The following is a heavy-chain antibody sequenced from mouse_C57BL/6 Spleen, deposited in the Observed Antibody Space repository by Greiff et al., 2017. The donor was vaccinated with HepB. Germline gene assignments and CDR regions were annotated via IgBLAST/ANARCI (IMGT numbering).Heavy chain of an antibody. D-gene: IGHD2-3*01. V-gene: IGHV1-53*01. J-gene: IGHJ4*01. CDR2: INPSNGGT. CDR1: GYTFTSYW. CDR3: EIIYDGYVGGYYAMDY. Sequence: VQLQQSGTELVKPGASVKLSCKASGYTFTSYWMHWVKQRPGQGLEWIGNINPSNGGTNYNEKFKSKATLTVDKSSSTAYMQLSSLTSEDSAVYYCEIIYDGYVGGYYAMDYWGQGTSVTVSS.